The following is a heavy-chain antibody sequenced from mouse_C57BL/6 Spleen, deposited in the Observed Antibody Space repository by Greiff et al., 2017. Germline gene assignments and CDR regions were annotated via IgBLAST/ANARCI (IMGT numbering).Heavy chain of an antibody. D-gene: IGHD1-1*01. CDR1: GYSITSGYY. J-gene: IGHJ4*01. V-gene: IGHV3-6*01. CDR2: ISYDGSN. CDR3: AREKLRGGLNAMDY. Sequence: EVKLQESGPGLVKPSQSLSLTCSVTGYSITSGYYWNWIRQFPGNKLEWMGYISYDGSNNYNPSLKNRNSITRDTSKNQFFLKLNSVTTEDTATYYGAREKLRGGLNAMDYWGQGTSVTVSS.